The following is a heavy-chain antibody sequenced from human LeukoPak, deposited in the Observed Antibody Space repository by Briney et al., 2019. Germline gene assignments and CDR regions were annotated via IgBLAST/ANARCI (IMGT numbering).Heavy chain of an antibody. V-gene: IGHV4-59*08. Sequence: PSETLSLTCTVSGGSISSYYWSWIRQPPGKGLEWIGYIYYSGSTNYNPSLKSRVTISVDTSKNQFSLKLSSVTAADTAVYYCARGGGYNGRWFDPWGQGTLVTVSS. CDR2: IYYSGST. CDR1: GGSISSYY. CDR3: ARGGGYNGRWFDP. D-gene: IGHD5-24*01. J-gene: IGHJ5*02.